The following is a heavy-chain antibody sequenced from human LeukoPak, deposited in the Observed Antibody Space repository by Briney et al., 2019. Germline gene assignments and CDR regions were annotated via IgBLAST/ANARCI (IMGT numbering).Heavy chain of an antibody. V-gene: IGHV4-38-2*02. J-gene: IGHJ4*02. CDR2: ISHSGST. CDR3: ARVNTVMATFDY. CDR1: GSSISSSYY. D-gene: IGHD5-24*01. Sequence: PSETLSLTCTVSGSSISSSYYGAWIRQPPGKGLEWIATISHSGSTYYNPSLRSRVTISADTSQNQHSLRLNSVTVADTAAYYCARVNTVMATFDYWGQGTPVTVSS.